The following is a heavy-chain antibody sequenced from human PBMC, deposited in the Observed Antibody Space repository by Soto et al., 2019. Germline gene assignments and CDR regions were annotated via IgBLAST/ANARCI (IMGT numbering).Heavy chain of an antibody. CDR1: GFTFSNYG. CDR3: ARRSSGSYGMDV. Sequence: QVQLVESGGGVVQPGRSLRLSCAASGFTFSNYGMHWVRQPPGKGLEWVAVIWSDGSNKYYADSVKGRFTISRDNSKNTLYLQMNSLRAEDTAVYYCARRSSGSYGMDVWGQGTTVTVSS. CDR2: IWSDGSNK. V-gene: IGHV3-33*01. J-gene: IGHJ6*02. D-gene: IGHD1-26*01.